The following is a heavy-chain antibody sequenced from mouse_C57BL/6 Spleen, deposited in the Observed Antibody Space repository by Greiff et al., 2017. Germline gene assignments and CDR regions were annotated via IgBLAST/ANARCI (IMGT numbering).Heavy chain of an antibody. CDR3: ARGGGYGSSFYWYFDV. D-gene: IGHD1-1*01. CDR1: GYTFTNYW. Sequence: QVQLQQSGAELVRPGTSVKMSCKASGYTFTNYWIGWAKQRPGHGLEWIGDIYPGGGYTNYNEKFKGKATLTADKSSSTAYMQFSSLTSEDSAIYYCARGGGYGSSFYWYFDVWGTGTTVTVSS. J-gene: IGHJ1*03. CDR2: IYPGGGYT. V-gene: IGHV1-63*01.